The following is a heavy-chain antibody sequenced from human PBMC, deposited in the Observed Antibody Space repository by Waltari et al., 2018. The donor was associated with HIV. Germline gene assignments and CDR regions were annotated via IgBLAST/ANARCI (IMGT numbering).Heavy chain of an antibody. J-gene: IGHJ6*02. CDR2: ISGSSNYI. CDR3: ARPPYNWNFQGFEV. CDR1: GFTFSTYS. Sequence: EVQLVESGGGLVKPGGSLRLSCAASGFTFSTYSMNWVRQAPGKGLECNSAISGSSNYIYYTDSVKGRFTISRDNAKNSLYLQMNSLRAEDTAVYYCARPPYNWNFQGFEVWGQGTTVTVSS. D-gene: IGHD1-20*01. V-gene: IGHV3-21*01.